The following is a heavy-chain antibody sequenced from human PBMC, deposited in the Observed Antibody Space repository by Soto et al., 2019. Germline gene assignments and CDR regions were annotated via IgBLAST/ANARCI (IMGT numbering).Heavy chain of an antibody. D-gene: IGHD6-13*01. CDR3: ARHLYSSSWSPFDY. Sequence: PSETLSLTCAVSGGSISSGGYSWSWIRQPPGKGLEWIGYIYHSGSTYYNPSLKSRVTISVDTSKNQFSLKLSSVTAADTAVYYCARHLYSSSWSPFDYWGQGTLVTVSS. V-gene: IGHV4-30-2*01. CDR2: IYHSGST. J-gene: IGHJ4*02. CDR1: GGSISSGGYS.